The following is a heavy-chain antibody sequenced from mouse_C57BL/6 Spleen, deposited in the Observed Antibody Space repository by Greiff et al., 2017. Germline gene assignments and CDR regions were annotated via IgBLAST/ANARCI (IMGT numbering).Heavy chain of an antibody. CDR2: IHPNSGST. CDR1: GYTFTSYW. CDR3: ARDSSGYSFAY. J-gene: IGHJ3*01. D-gene: IGHD3-2*02. Sequence: QVQLKQPGAELVKPGASVKLSCKASGYTFTSYWMPWVKQRPGQGLEWIGMIHPNSGSTNYNEKFKSKATLTVDKSSSTAYMQLSSLPSEDSAVYYCARDSSGYSFAYWGQGTLVTVSA. V-gene: IGHV1-64*01.